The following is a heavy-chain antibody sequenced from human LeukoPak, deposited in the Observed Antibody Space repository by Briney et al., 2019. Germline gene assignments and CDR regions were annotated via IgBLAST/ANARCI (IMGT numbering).Heavy chain of an antibody. Sequence: GGSLRLSCAASGFTFSSYAMSWVRQAPGKGPEWVSTISIDGGRTYYADSVKGRFTISRDNSKNTLYLQMNSLRAEDTAVYYCAKRFSGVRAAAVYYGMDVWGQGTTVTVSS. CDR3: AKRFSGVRAAAVYYGMDV. CDR1: GFTFSSYA. V-gene: IGHV3-23*01. D-gene: IGHD6-13*01. CDR2: ISIDGGRT. J-gene: IGHJ6*02.